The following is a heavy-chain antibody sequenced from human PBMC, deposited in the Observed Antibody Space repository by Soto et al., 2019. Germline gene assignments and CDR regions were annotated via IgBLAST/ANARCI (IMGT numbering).Heavy chain of an antibody. CDR3: ARDRILYGLDV. J-gene: IGHJ6*02. CDR1: GGSVSSGSFY. CDR2: IYNSETT. V-gene: IGHV4-61*01. Sequence: SETLSLTCTVSGGSVSSGSFYWTWIRQPPGKGLEWIGYIYNSETTNYNPSLKRRVTMLVDTSKNQFSLILTSVTAADTAVYYCARDRILYGLDVLGQGTTVTVSS.